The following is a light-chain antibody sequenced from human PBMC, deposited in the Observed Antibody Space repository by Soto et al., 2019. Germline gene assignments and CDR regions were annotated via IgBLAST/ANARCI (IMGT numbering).Light chain of an antibody. V-gene: IGKV3-20*01. J-gene: IGKJ3*01. CDR3: HQFGSSPLDT. Sequence: EIVLTQSPGTLCLSLGERATLSCRASQTISSSFLAWYQQKPGQAPRLLIYRASRRAPGIPDRFSGSGSWTDFTLTISRLEPEDFAVYYCHQFGSSPLDTFGPGTKVEIK. CDR2: RAS. CDR1: QTISSSF.